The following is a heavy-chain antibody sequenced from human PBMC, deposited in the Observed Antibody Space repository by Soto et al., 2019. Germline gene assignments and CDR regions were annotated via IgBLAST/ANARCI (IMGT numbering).Heavy chain of an antibody. CDR3: ARRDIVATISSYGIDV. Sequence: ASVKVSCKASGYTFTGYYMHWVRQAPGQGLEWMGWINPNSGGTNYAQKFQGRVTMTRDTSISTAYMELSRLRSGDTAVYYCARRDIVATISSYGIDVWGQGTPVTVSS. V-gene: IGHV1-2*02. CDR2: INPNSGGT. J-gene: IGHJ6*02. D-gene: IGHD5-12*01. CDR1: GYTFTGYY.